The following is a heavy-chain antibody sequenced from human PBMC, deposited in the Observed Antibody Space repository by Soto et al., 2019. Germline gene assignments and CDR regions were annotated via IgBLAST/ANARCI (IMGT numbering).Heavy chain of an antibody. CDR1: GGSFSGYY. J-gene: IGHJ5*02. CDR2: INHSGST. V-gene: IGHV4-34*01. Sequence: QVQLQQWGAGLLKPSETLSLTCAVYGGSFSGYYWSWIHQPPGKGLEWIGEINHSGSTNYNPSLKSRVTISVDTSKNQFSLKLSSVTAADTAVYYCARVFKSWFLEPNWFDPWGQGTLVTVSS. D-gene: IGHD3-3*01. CDR3: ARVFKSWFLEPNWFDP.